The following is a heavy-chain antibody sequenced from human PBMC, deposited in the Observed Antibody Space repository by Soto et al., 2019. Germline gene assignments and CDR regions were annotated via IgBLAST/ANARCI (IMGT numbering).Heavy chain of an antibody. CDR2: IYSGGST. CDR1: GFTVSSNY. CDR3: ARAELAYCGGDCYPNGMDV. D-gene: IGHD2-21*02. V-gene: IGHV3-53*01. J-gene: IGHJ6*02. Sequence: GGSLRLSCAASGFTVSSNYMSWVRQAPGKGLEWVSVIYSGGSTYYADSVKGRFTISRDNSKNTLYLQMNSLRAEDTAVYYCARAELAYCGGDCYPNGMDVWGQGTTVTVS.